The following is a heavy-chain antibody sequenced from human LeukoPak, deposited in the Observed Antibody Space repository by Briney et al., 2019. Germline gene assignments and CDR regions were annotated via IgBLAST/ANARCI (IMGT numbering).Heavy chain of an antibody. CDR2: IIPILGIA. CDR1: GGTFSSYA. CDR3: ARDLDSSGWSFYYYYGMDV. D-gene: IGHD6-19*01. J-gene: IGHJ6*02. V-gene: IGHV1-69*04. Sequence: SVKVSCKASGGTFSSYAIRWVRQAPGQGLEWMGRIIPILGIANYAQKFQGRVTITADKSTSTAYMELSSLRSEDTAVYYCARDLDSSGWSFYYYYGMDVWGQGTTVTVSS.